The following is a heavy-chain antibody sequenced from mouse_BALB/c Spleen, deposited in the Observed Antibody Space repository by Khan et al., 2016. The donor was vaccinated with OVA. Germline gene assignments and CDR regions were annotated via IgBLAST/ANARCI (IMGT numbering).Heavy chain of an antibody. CDR2: IAPGSGST. D-gene: IGHD1-1*01. V-gene: IGHV1S41*01. CDR1: GYTFTSYW. J-gene: IGHJ4*01. CDR3: AGSNYYGSSLYTMDC. Sequence: DLVKPGASVKLSCKASGYTFTSYWINWIKQRPGQGLEWIGRIAPGSGSTYYNEMFKGKATLTVDTSSNTAYIQLSSLSSEDSAVYFYAGSNYYGSSLYTMDCWGQEASVTVSS.